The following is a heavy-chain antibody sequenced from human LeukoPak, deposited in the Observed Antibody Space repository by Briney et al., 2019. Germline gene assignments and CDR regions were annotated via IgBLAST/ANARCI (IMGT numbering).Heavy chain of an antibody. Sequence: SETLSLTCTVSGGSISSSSYYWGWIRQSPGKGLEWIGSIYYSGSTYYNPSLKSRVTISVDTSEDQFSLKLNSVSAADTAVYYCARRGRGGGIPLDLWGPGTLVTVSS. J-gene: IGHJ5*02. D-gene: IGHD4-23*01. CDR3: ARRGRGGGIPLDL. CDR1: GGSISSSSYY. V-gene: IGHV4-39*01. CDR2: IYYSGST.